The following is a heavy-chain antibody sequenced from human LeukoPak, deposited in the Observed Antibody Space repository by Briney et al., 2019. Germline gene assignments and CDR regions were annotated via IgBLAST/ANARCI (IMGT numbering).Heavy chain of an antibody. J-gene: IGHJ4*02. D-gene: IGHD1-1*01. V-gene: IGHV3-23*01. Sequence: SGGSLRLPCAASGFTFNSYTMNWVRQAPGKGLEWVSSITGSGASTYYADSVKGRFTISRDNSKNTMYLQMNSLRAEDTAVYFCAKSRSGSANWALQIFDNWGQGTLVTVSS. CDR2: ITGSGAST. CDR1: GFTFNSYT. CDR3: AKSRSGSANWALQIFDN.